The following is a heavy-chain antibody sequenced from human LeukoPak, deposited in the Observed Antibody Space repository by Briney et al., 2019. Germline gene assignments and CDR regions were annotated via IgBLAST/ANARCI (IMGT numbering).Heavy chain of an antibody. CDR1: GGSFSGYY. CDR2: INHSGST. J-gene: IGHJ4*02. CDR3: ARGSHSGGDY. V-gene: IGHV4-34*01. D-gene: IGHD1-26*01. Sequence: SETLSLTCAVYGGSFSGYYWSWIRQPPGKGLEWIGEINHSGSTNYNPSLKSRVTISVDTSKNQFSLKLSSVTAADTAVYYCARGSHSGGDYWGQGTLVTVSS.